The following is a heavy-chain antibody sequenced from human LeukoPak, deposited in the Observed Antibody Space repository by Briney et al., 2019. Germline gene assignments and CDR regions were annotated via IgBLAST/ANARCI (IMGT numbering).Heavy chain of an antibody. V-gene: IGHV3-30*18. CDR3: AKDASPGVQVFDY. CDR1: GFTFSSYG. CDR2: ISYDGSNK. Sequence: GRSLRHSCAASGFTFSSYGMHWVRQAPGKGLEWVAVISYDGSNKYYADSVKGRFTISRDNSKNTLYLQMISLRAEDTAVYYCAKDASPGVQVFDYWGQGTLVTVSS. D-gene: IGHD3-10*01. J-gene: IGHJ4*02.